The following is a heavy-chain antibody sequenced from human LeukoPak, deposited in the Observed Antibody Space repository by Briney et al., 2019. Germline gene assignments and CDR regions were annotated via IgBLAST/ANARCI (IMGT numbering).Heavy chain of an antibody. CDR2: ISYDGSNK. D-gene: IGHD2-2*01. V-gene: IGHV3-30-3*01. CDR3: ASPRGDQLLAAGGFDP. J-gene: IGHJ5*02. CDR1: GFTFSSYA. Sequence: GRSLRLSCAASGFTFSSYAMHWVRQAPGKGLEWVAVISYDGSNKYYADSVKGRFTISRDNSKNTLYLQMNSLRAEDTAVYYCASPRGDQLLAAGGFDPWGQGTLVTVSS.